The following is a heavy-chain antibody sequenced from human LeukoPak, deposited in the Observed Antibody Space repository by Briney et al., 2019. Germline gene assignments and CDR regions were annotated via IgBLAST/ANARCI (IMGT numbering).Heavy chain of an antibody. CDR1: GHTFTDDF. V-gene: IGHV1-2*02. J-gene: IGHJ3*02. CDR3: ARPAVITVFRGAERGIGSFDI. Sequence: ASVKVSCKASGHTFTDDFIHWVRQAPGQGLEWMGWINTNNGDTNFAQKFQGRVTMTRDTSISTAYMELSRLTSDDTAVYYCARPAVITVFRGAERGIGSFDIWGQGTMVTVSS. D-gene: IGHD3-10*01. CDR2: INTNNGDT.